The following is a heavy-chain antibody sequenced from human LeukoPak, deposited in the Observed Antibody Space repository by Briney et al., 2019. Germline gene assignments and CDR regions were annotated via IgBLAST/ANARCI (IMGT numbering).Heavy chain of an antibody. J-gene: IGHJ4*02. CDR2: ISAYNGNT. V-gene: IGHV1-18*01. CDR3: ARGTSVIDY. Sequence: GASVKVSCKASGYIFTDSGISWVRQAPGQGLEWMGWISAYNGNTNYAQKVQGRGTMTTDTSTNTAYMELRSLKFDDTAVYYCARGTSVIDYWGQGTLVTVSS. CDR1: GYIFTDSG. D-gene: IGHD3-16*01.